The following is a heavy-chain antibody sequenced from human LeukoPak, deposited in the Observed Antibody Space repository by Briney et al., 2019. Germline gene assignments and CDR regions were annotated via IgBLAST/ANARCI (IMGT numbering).Heavy chain of an antibody. D-gene: IGHD3-10*01. CDR1: GGSISSYY. CDR3: ARRGLLWFGEMAAFDI. CDR2: TYYSGST. J-gene: IGHJ3*02. Sequence: SETLSLTCAVSGGSISSYYWSWIRQPPGKGLEWIGYTYYSGSTNYNPSLKSRVTISVDTSKNQFSLKLSSVTAADTAVYYCARRGLLWFGEMAAFDIWGQGTMVTVSS. V-gene: IGHV4-59*08.